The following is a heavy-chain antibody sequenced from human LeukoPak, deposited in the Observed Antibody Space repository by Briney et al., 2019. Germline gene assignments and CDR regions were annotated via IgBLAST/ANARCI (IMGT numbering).Heavy chain of an antibody. Sequence: PSGTLSLTCTVSGGSIGSSGYYWAWIRQPPGKGLEWIGSIYYSGSTYYNPSLKSRVTISVDTSKNQFSLKLSSVTAADTAVYYCARVGSSGYYYFDWGQGTLVTVSS. V-gene: IGHV4-39*07. CDR1: GGSIGSSGYY. CDR3: ARVGSSGYYYFD. CDR2: IYYSGST. J-gene: IGHJ4*02. D-gene: IGHD3-22*01.